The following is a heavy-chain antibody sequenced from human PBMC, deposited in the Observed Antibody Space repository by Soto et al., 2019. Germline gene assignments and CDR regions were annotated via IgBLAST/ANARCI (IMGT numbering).Heavy chain of an antibody. V-gene: IGHV1-69*13. CDR1: GGTFSSYR. CDR2: IVPIYRTA. D-gene: IGHD6-13*01. J-gene: IGHJ4*02. Sequence: ASVKVSGKASGGTFSSYRFNWVRQARGQGLEWLGGIVPIYRTADYAQKFQGRVTITADESTRTVYMELSSLKSQDTALYYCARDSGAKLSSSWGKGTLVTVSS. CDR3: ARDSGAKLSSS.